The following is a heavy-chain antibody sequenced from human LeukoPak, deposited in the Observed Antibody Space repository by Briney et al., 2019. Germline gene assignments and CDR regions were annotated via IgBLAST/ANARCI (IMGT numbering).Heavy chain of an antibody. V-gene: IGHV1-69*13. CDR3: ARDGPGRTVTTDY. CDR2: IIPIFGTA. CDR1: GGTFSSYA. D-gene: IGHD4-11*01. J-gene: IGHJ4*02. Sequence: SVKVSCKASGGTFSSYAISWVRQAPGQGLEWMGGIIPIFGTANYAQKFQGRVTITADESTSTDYMELSSLRSEDTAVYYCARDGPGRTVTTDYWGQGTLVTVSS.